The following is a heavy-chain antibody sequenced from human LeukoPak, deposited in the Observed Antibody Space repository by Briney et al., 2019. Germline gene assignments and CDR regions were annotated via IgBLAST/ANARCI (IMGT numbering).Heavy chain of an antibody. CDR3: AKRGSSSWYFDS. Sequence: GGSLRLSCAASGFTFSSDAMSWDRQAPGQGLEWVSGISSSGGSTYYADSVKGRFTISRDNSKNTLYLQMNSLRAEDTAVYYCAKRGSSSWYFDSWGQGTLVTVSS. CDR2: ISSSGGST. D-gene: IGHD6-13*01. CDR1: GFTFSSDA. V-gene: IGHV3-23*01. J-gene: IGHJ4*02.